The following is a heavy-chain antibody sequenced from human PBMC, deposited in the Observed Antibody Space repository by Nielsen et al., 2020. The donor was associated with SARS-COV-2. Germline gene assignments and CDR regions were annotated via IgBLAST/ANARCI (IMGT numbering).Heavy chain of an antibody. CDR1: GFTFSSYA. D-gene: IGHD3-10*01. CDR2: ISYDGSNK. Sequence: GESLKISCAASGFTFSSYAMHWVRQAPGKGLEWVAVISYDGSNKYYADSVKGRLTISRDNSKNTLYLQMNSLRAEDTAVYYCARAKGGSGNNSDYWGQGTLVTVSS. J-gene: IGHJ4*02. V-gene: IGHV3-30-3*01. CDR3: ARAKGGSGNNSDY.